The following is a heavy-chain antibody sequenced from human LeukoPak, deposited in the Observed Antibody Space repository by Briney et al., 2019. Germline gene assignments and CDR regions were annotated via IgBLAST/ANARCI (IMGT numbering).Heavy chain of an antibody. CDR2: INPNSGGT. V-gene: IGHV1-2*02. CDR1: GYTFTGYY. J-gene: IGHJ6*03. CDR3: ARVSRRGIVGATRYYYYMDV. Sequence: ASVKVSCKASGYTFTGYYMHWVRQAPGQGLEWMGWINPNSGGTNYAQKFQGRVTMTRDTSISTAYMELSRLRSDDTAVYYCARVSRRGIVGATRYYYYMDVWGKGTTVTISS. D-gene: IGHD1-26*01.